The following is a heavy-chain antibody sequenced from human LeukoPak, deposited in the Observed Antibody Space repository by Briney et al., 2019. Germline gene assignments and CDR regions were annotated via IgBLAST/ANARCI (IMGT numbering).Heavy chain of an antibody. J-gene: IGHJ4*02. CDR2: ISAKKGNT. Sequence: ASVKVSCKASGYTFTSYGISWVRQAPGQGLEWMGWISAKKGNTDYAQKLQGRVTMTTDTSTSTAYMELRSLRSDDTAVYYCARDMYSSGRVPFEYWGQGTLVTVSS. CDR3: ARDMYSSGRVPFEY. CDR1: GYTFTSYG. V-gene: IGHV1-18*01. D-gene: IGHD6-19*01.